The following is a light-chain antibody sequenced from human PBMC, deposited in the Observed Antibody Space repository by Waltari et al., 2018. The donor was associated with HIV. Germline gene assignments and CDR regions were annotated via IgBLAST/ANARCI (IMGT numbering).Light chain of an antibody. V-gene: IGKV1-5*03. CDR1: QSVSYW. CDR3: QQYNRYPYT. Sequence: DIQMTQSPSPLSASLRDIVTITCRASQSVSYWLAWYQQKPGKAPKLLISKASSLKSGVPSRFSGSGSGTEFTLNISSLQPDDFATYYCQQYNRYPYTFGQGTKLEIK. J-gene: IGKJ2*01. CDR2: KAS.